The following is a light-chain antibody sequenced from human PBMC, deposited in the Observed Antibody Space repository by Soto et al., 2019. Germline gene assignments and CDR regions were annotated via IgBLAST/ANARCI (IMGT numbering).Light chain of an antibody. Sequence: ETVLTQSPGTLSLSPGERATLSCRASQSVSSSYLAWYQQKPGQAPRLLIYGASSRATGIPDRFSGSGSGTDFTLTISRLAPEDFAVYYCQQYGSSRGFTFGPGTKGDIK. V-gene: IGKV3-20*01. CDR3: QQYGSSRGFT. CDR2: GAS. CDR1: QSVSSSY. J-gene: IGKJ3*01.